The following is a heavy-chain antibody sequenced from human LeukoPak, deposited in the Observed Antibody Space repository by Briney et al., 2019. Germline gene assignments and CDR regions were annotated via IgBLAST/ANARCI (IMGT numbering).Heavy chain of an antibody. D-gene: IGHD5-18*01. CDR2: IASGFQI. CDR1: EFTLGSHD. V-gene: IGHV3-13*01. J-gene: IGHJ4*02. Sequence: GGSLRLSCTASEFTLGSHDMHWVRQTTGEGLQWVAAIASGFQIFYAGSVKGRFTVSREDAKKSLYLQMNSLRAGDTAVYYCVREARGYHYTYFDYWGQGTLVTVSS. CDR3: VREARGYHYTYFDY.